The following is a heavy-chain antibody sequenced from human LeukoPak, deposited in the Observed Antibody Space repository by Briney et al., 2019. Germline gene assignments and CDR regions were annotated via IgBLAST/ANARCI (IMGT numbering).Heavy chain of an antibody. CDR2: ISGSGGST. V-gene: IGHV3-23*01. D-gene: IGHD5-18*01. J-gene: IGHJ4*02. CDR1: GFTFSSYA. CDR3: AKAPGYSSYYFDY. Sequence: PGGSLRLSCAAPGFTFSSYAMSWVRQAPGKGLEWVSAISGSGGSTYYADSVKGRFTISRDNSKNTLYLQMNSLRAEDTAVYYCAKAPGYSSYYFDYWGQGTLVTVSS.